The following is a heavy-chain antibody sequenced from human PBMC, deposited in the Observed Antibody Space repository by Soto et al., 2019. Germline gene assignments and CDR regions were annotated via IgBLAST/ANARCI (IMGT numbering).Heavy chain of an antibody. J-gene: IGHJ4*02. CDR1: GYTFTGYY. V-gene: IGHV1-2*02. CDR3: ARDPYSSGWYDPYFDY. D-gene: IGHD6-19*01. Sequence: GASVKVSCKASGYTFTGYYMHWVRQAPEQGLEWMGWINPNSGGTNYAQKFQGRVTMTRDTSISTAYMELSRLRSDDTAVYYCARDPYSSGWYDPYFDYWGQGTLVTVS. CDR2: INPNSGGT.